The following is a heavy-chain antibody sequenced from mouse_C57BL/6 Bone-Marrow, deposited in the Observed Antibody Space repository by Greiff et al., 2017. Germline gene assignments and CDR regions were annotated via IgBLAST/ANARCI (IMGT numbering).Heavy chain of an antibody. V-gene: IGHV1-55*01. J-gene: IGHJ1*03. Sequence: QVQLKQPGAELVKPGASVKMSCKASGYTFTSYWITWVKQRPGQGLEWIGDIYPGSGSTNYNEKFKSKATLTVDTSSSTAYMQLSSLTSEDSAVYYWAREGPYYSNFDVWGTGTTVTVSS. D-gene: IGHD2-5*01. CDR1: GYTFTSYW. CDR3: AREGPYYSNFDV. CDR2: IYPGSGST.